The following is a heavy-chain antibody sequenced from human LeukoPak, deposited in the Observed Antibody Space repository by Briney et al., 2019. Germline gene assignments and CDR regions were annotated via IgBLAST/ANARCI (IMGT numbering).Heavy chain of an antibody. CDR3: AKGSMRSSGWYDY. CDR2: IYSGGST. Sequence: GGSLRLSCAASGFTVSSNYMSWVRQAPGKGLEWVSVIYSGGSTYYADSVKGRFTISRDNSKNTLYLQMNSLRAEDTAVYYCAKGSMRSSGWYDYWGQGTLVTVSS. D-gene: IGHD6-19*01. J-gene: IGHJ4*02. V-gene: IGHV3-66*01. CDR1: GFTVSSNY.